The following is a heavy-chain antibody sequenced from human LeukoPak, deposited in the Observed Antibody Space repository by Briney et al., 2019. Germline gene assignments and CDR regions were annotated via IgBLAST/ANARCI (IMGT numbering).Heavy chain of an antibody. CDR3: ARLVRFGENDAFDI. Sequence: SETLSLTCTVSGGSISSYYLSWIRQPPGKGLEWIGYIYYSGSTNYNPSLKSRVTISVDTSKNQFSLKLSSVTAADTAVYYCARLVRFGENDAFDIWGQGTMVTVSS. CDR2: IYYSGST. J-gene: IGHJ3*02. CDR1: GGSISSYY. V-gene: IGHV4-59*08. D-gene: IGHD3-10*01.